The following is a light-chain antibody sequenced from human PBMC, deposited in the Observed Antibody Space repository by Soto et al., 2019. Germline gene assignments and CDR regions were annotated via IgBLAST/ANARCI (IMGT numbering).Light chain of an antibody. CDR2: AAS. V-gene: IGKV1-12*01. Sequence: DMHMTQSPSSVSASLGERVTITCRASKGVGSWFAWSQQKPGKAPKLLISAASSLPNWVPSRFSGSGSGTDFTLTLSSQQPEDFASYYCQQANSLPFTFGPGTKVDIK. J-gene: IGKJ3*01. CDR3: QQANSLPFT. CDR1: KGVGSW.